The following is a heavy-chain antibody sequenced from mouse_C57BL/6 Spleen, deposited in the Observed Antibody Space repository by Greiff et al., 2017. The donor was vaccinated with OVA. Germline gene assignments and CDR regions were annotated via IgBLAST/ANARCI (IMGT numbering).Heavy chain of an antibody. V-gene: IGHV1-15*01. Sequence: VQLVESGAELVRPGASVTLSCKASGYTFTDYEMHWVKQTPVHGLEWIGAIDPETGGTAYNQKFKGKAILTADKSSSTAYMELRSLTSEDSAVYYCTRSRGYDYDHFDYWGQGTTLTVSS. CDR1: GYTFTDYE. D-gene: IGHD2-4*01. CDR2: IDPETGGT. J-gene: IGHJ2*01. CDR3: TRSRGYDYDHFDY.